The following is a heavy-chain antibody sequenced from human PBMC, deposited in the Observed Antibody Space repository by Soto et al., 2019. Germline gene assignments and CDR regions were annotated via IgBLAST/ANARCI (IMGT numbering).Heavy chain of an antibody. D-gene: IGHD6-19*01. J-gene: IGHJ4*02. CDR2: ISGSGGST. CDR3: AKDKSGWYEFDY. V-gene: IGHV3-23*01. CDR1: GFTFSSYA. Sequence: VGSLRLSCAASGFTFSSYAMSWVRQAPGKGLEWVSAISGSGGSTYYADSVKGRFTISRDNSKNTLYLQMNSLRAEDTAVYYCAKDKSGWYEFDYWGQGTLVTVSS.